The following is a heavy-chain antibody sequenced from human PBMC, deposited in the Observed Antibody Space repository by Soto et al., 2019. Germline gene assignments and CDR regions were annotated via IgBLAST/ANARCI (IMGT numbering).Heavy chain of an antibody. CDR2: INPNSGGT. Sequence: VNAGCKDAFATFTCYYIRWLRKAHLQWLELMGWINPNSGGTNYAQKFQGWVTMTRDTSISTAYMELSRLRSDDTAVYYCARNQEIAAPGNYYYGMGVWGQGNTVTRSS. V-gene: IGHV1-2*04. J-gene: IGHJ6*02. CDR1: FATFTCYY. D-gene: IGHD6-13*01. CDR3: ARNQEIAAPGNYYYGMGV.